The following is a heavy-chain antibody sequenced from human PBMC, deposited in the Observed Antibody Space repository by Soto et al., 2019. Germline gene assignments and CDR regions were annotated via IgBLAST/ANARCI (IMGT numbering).Heavy chain of an antibody. J-gene: IGHJ5*02. Sequence: ASVNVSCKASGYTFTGYYMHWVRQAPGQGLEWMGWINPNSGGTNYAQKFQGWVTMTRDTSISTAYMELSRLRSDDTAVYYCAREEQSEDSSSSGWFDPWGQGTLVTVSS. CDR3: AREEQSEDSSSSGWFDP. D-gene: IGHD6-6*01. CDR1: GYTFTGYY. CDR2: INPNSGGT. V-gene: IGHV1-2*04.